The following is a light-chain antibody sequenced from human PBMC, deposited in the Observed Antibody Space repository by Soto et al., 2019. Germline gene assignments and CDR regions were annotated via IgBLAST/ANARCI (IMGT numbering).Light chain of an antibody. V-gene: IGLV2-14*01. Sequence: QSVLTQPASMSGSPGQSITISCTGTNSDVGGYNSVSWYQQHPGKAPKLMIYDVTNRPSGVSSLFSGSKSGNTASLTISGFQAEDEADYYCSLYTTNTAPYVFGTGTKATAL. CDR1: NSDVGGYNS. J-gene: IGLJ1*01. CDR2: DVT. CDR3: SLYTTNTAPYV.